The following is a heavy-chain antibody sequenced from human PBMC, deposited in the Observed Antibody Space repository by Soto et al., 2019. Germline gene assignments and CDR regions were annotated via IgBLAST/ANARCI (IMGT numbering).Heavy chain of an antibody. J-gene: IGHJ6*02. CDR1: GFTFDDYA. CDR3: AKDRGSPMFGVVDVLKYYYQVMDV. CDR2: ISWNSDFI. Sequence: EVQLVESGGGLVRPGRSLRLSCAASGFTFDDYAMHWVRQAPGKGLEWVSGISWNSDFIGYADSVKGRFTVSRDNAKNFLYLQMNSLRAEDTALYYCAKDRGSPMFGVVDVLKYYYQVMDVWGHGTTVTVSS. V-gene: IGHV3-9*01. D-gene: IGHD3-3*01.